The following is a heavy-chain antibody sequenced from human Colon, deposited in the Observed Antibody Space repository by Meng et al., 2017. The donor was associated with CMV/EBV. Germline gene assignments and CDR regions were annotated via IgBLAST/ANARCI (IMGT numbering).Heavy chain of an antibody. J-gene: IGHJ3*02. V-gene: IGHV3-21*01. CDR3: ARGSLSYQREDPLDI. Sequence: GESLKISCTASGFTFSTHAMNWVRQAPGKGLEWVSSPSQTSSHIYYADSMKGRFTISRDNAKNSLYLQMDSLRAEDTAVYYCARGSLSYQREDPLDIWGQGTMVTVSS. CDR2: PSQTSSHI. D-gene: IGHD2-2*01. CDR1: GFTFSTHA.